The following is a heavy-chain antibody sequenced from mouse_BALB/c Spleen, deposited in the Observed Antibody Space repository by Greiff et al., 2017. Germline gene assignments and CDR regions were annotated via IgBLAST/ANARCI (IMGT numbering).Heavy chain of an antibody. D-gene: IGHD4-1*02. Sequence: VHLVESGPGLVAPSQSLSITCTVSGFSLTSYGVHWVRQPPGKGLEWLGVIWAGGSTNYNSALMSRLSISKDNSKSQVFLKMNSLQTDDTAMYYCARERSTGTSFDYWGQGTTLTVSS. CDR3: ARERSTGTSFDY. CDR1: GFSLTSYG. J-gene: IGHJ2*01. CDR2: IWAGGST. V-gene: IGHV2-9*02.